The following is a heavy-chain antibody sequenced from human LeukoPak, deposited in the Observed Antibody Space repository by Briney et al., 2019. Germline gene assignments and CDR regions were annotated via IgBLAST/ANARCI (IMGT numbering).Heavy chain of an antibody. J-gene: IGHJ5*02. D-gene: IGHD2-2*01. CDR2: INAGNGNT. Sequence: GASVKVSCKASGYTFTSYAMHWVHQAPGQRLEWMGWINAGNGNTKYSQKFQGRVTITRDTSASTAYMELSSLRSEDTAVYYCARGPIVVVPAARSDWFDPWGQGTLVTVSS. CDR1: GYTFTSYA. V-gene: IGHV1-3*01. CDR3: ARGPIVVVPAARSDWFDP.